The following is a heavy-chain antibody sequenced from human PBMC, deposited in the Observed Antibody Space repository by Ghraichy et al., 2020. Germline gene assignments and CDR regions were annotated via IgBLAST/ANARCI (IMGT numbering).Heavy chain of an antibody. D-gene: IGHD2-15*01. CDR1: GGSIGTYY. V-gene: IGHV4-4*07. J-gene: IGHJ4*02. CDR3: ARGVGWTNFDY. Sequence: SQTLSLTCTASGGSIGTYYWSWIRQPAGKEPEWIGRIYTTGSTDYNPSLKSRVTMSLDTSANQFSLKLDSVTAADTAVYYCARGVGWTNFDYWGRGTLVTVSS. CDR2: IYTTGST.